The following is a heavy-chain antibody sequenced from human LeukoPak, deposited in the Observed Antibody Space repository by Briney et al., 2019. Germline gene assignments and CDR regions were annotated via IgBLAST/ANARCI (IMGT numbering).Heavy chain of an antibody. CDR1: GGSISSGGYS. CDR2: IYHSGST. V-gene: IGHV4-30-2*01. J-gene: IGHJ4*02. CDR3: ARGSYGGNYAGDY. Sequence: SETLSLTCAVSGGSISSGGYSWNWIRQPPGKGLEWIGYIYHSGSTYYNPSLKSRVTISVDRSKNQFSLKLSSVTAADTAVYYCARGSYGGNYAGDYRGQGTLVTVSS. D-gene: IGHD4-23*01.